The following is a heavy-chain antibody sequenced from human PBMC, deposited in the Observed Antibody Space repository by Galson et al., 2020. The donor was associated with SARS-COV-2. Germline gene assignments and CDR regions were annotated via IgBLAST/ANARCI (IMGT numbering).Heavy chain of an antibody. CDR1: GYTFNTYW. Sequence: GESLKNSCKGSGYTFNTYWNAWVRQMSGQGLEWMGNIYPGDSDTTYSPSFQGQDTISADRSSSTAYLQWISLEASDTAIYYCVRRDYSWSMDVWGQGTTVTV. J-gene: IGHJ6*02. CDR2: IYPGDSDT. D-gene: IGHD4-4*01. V-gene: IGHV5-51*01. CDR3: VRRDYSWSMDV.